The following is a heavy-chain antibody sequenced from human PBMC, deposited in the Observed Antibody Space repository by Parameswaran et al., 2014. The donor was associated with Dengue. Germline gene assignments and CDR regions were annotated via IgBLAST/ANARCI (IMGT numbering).Heavy chain of an antibody. CDR3: ARNKVDFWSGSWGMDV. Sequence: VRQAPGKGLEWIGYTYYSGSTNYNPSLKSRVTISVDTSKNQFSLKLSSVTAADTAVYYCARNKVDFWSGSWGMDVWGQGTTVTVSS. J-gene: IGHJ6*02. D-gene: IGHD3-3*01. V-gene: IGHV4-59*01. CDR2: TYYSGST.